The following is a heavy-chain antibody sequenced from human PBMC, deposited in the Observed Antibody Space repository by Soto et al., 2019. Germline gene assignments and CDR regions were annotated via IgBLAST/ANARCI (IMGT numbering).Heavy chain of an antibody. J-gene: IGHJ4*02. V-gene: IGHV3-23*01. D-gene: IGHD6-13*01. CDR1: GFTFSSYA. CDR2: ISGSGGST. Sequence: GGSLRLSCAASGFTFSSYAMSWVRQAPGKGLEWVSAISGSGGSTYYADSVKGRFTISRDNSKNTLYLQMNSLRAEDTAVYYCAKDESGYSSSWYSNYWGQGTLVTVSS. CDR3: AKDESGYSSSWYSNY.